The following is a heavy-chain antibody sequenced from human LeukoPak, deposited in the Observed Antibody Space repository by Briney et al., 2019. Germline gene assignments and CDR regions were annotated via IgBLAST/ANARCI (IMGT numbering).Heavy chain of an antibody. Sequence: SETLSLTCTVSGGSISSYYWSWIRQPPGKGLEWIGYIYYSGSTNYNPPLKSRVTISVDTSKNQFSLKLSSVTAADTAVYYCARADYGDYRTQSWFDPWGQGTLVTVSS. CDR2: IYYSGST. CDR3: ARADYGDYRTQSWFDP. D-gene: IGHD4-17*01. J-gene: IGHJ5*02. CDR1: GGSISSYY. V-gene: IGHV4-59*01.